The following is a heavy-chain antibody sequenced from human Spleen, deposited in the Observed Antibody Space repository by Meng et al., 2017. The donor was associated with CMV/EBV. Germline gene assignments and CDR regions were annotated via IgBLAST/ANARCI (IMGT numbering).Heavy chain of an antibody. CDR2: MNPNSGNT. Sequence: ASVKVSCKASGYTFTSYDINWVRQATGQGLEWTGWMNPNSGNTGYAQKFQGRVTMTRNTSISTAYMELSSLRSEDTAVYYCARADIVVVPAVSYYYYYGMDVWGQGTTVTVSS. V-gene: IGHV1-8*01. D-gene: IGHD2-2*01. J-gene: IGHJ6*02. CDR1: GYTFTSYD. CDR3: ARADIVVVPAVSYYYYYGMDV.